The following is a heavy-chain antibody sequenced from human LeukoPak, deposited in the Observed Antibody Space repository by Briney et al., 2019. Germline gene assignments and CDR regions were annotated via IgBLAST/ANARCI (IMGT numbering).Heavy chain of an antibody. Sequence: TGGSLRLSCAASGFTFSSYAMHWVRLAPGKGLEWVAVISYDGSNKYYADSVKGRLTISRDNAKNSLFLQMNGLRAEDTAVYFCAREHDYGDYAFDFWGRGTLVTVSS. CDR3: AREHDYGDYAFDF. V-gene: IGHV3-30-3*01. CDR1: GFTFSSYA. D-gene: IGHD4-17*01. CDR2: ISYDGSNK. J-gene: IGHJ4*02.